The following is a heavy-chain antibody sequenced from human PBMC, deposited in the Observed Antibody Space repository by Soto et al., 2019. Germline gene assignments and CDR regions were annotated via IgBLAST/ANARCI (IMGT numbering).Heavy chain of an antibody. J-gene: IGHJ4*02. CDR2: IYYSGST. Sequence: PSETLSLTCTVSGGSISSYYWSWIRQPPGKGLEWIGYIYYSGSTNYNPSLKSRVTISVDTSKNQFSLKLSSVTAADTAVYYCARLWGYAFDYWGQGTLVTVSS. CDR1: GGSISSYY. D-gene: IGHD3-16*01. CDR3: ARLWGYAFDY. V-gene: IGHV4-59*01.